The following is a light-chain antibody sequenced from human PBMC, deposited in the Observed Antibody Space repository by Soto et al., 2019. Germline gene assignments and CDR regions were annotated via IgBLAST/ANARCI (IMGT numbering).Light chain of an antibody. CDR1: QDINSY. J-gene: IGKJ4*01. CDR2: AAS. CDR3: QQYSIYPLT. V-gene: IGKV1D-16*01. Sequence: DVQMTQSPSSLSASVGDRVTITCRASQDINSYLAWYQQKPGNAPKSLIYAASSLQTGVPSRFSGSESGTDFTLTINNLQPEDSATYYCQQYSIYPLTFGGGTKVEIK.